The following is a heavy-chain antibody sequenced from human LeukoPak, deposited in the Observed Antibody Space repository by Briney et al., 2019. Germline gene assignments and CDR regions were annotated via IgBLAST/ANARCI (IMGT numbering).Heavy chain of an antibody. CDR1: GFIFNNYA. CDR2: ISWNSGSI. Sequence: PGGSLRLSCTGSGFIFNNYAMHWVRQAPGKGLEWVSGISWNSGSIGYADSVKGRFTISRDNAKNSLYLQMNSLRAEDTALYYCAKSSLWFGELLTPPFDYWGQGTLVTVSS. CDR3: AKSSLWFGELLTPPFDY. D-gene: IGHD3-10*01. V-gene: IGHV3-9*01. J-gene: IGHJ4*02.